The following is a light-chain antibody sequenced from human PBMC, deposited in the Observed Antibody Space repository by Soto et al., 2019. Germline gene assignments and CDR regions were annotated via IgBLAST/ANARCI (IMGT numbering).Light chain of an antibody. J-gene: IGKJ5*01. V-gene: IGKV1-12*01. CDR3: QQGHNWPLT. Sequence: DIQMTQSPSSVSASVGDRVTITCRATQGLSGSLAWYQQKPGKAPKLLISVTSRLQSGVPSSFSGSASGTDFTLPLDSLQPEDLATYYCQQGHNWPLTVGQGTRLEIK. CDR2: VTS. CDR1: QGLSGS.